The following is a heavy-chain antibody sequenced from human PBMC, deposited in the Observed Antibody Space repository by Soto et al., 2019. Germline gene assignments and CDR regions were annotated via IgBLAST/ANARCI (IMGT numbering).Heavy chain of an antibody. CDR1: GFSLSDYA. CDR3: ARIKLVEWFFINVDVYDMDV. Sequence: GGSLRLSCVASGFSLSDYAVNWVRQAPGKELERVTFISSDSRTIYYADSVEGRFTVSRDNARNSVSLQMDSLRDEDAAVYYCARIKLVEWFFINVDVYDMDVWGQGTPVTVSS. CDR2: ISSDSRTI. D-gene: IGHD3-3*01. J-gene: IGHJ6*02. V-gene: IGHV3-48*02.